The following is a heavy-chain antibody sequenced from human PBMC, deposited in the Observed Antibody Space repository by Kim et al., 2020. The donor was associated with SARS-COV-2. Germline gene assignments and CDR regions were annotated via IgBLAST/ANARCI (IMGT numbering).Heavy chain of an antibody. D-gene: IGHD3-10*01. Sequence: SLKSRVTISVDTSKNQFSLKLSSVTAADTAVYYCAGGRTLWFGELGDFDYWGQGTLVTVSS. V-gene: IGHV4-59*09. CDR3: AGGRTLWFGELGDFDY. J-gene: IGHJ4*02.